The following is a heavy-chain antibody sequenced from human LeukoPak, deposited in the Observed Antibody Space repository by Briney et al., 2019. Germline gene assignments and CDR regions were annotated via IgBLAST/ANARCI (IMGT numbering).Heavy chain of an antibody. CDR3: AKGRGMFDY. V-gene: IGHV3-23*01. D-gene: IGHD3-16*01. CDR2: ISGSGGGT. J-gene: IGHJ4*02. CDR1: GFTFSTYA. Sequence: GGSLRLSCAASGFTFSTYAMSWVRQAPGKGLEWVSVISGSGGGTYYADSVKGRFIISRDNSKITLYLQMGSRRAEDTAVYYCAKGRGMFDYWGQGTLVTVSS.